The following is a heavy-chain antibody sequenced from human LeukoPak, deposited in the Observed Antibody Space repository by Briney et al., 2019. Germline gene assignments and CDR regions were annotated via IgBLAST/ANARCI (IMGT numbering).Heavy chain of an antibody. CDR1: GFIFSSYS. CDR2: VSSSSSYI. J-gene: IGHJ4*02. CDR3: ASLLGDLLSFDY. Sequence: GGSLRLSCAASGFIFSSYSMNWVRQAPGKGLEWVSSVSSSSSYIYYSDSVKGRFTISRDNAKNSLYLQMNSLRAEDTAVYYCASLLGDLLSFDYWGQGTLVTVSS. D-gene: IGHD3-16*01. V-gene: IGHV3-21*06.